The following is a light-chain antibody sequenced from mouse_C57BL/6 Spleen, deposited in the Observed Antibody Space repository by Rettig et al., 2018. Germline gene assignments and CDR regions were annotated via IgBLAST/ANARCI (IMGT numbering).Light chain of an antibody. CDR2: SGS. J-gene: IGKJ4*01. CDR1: KSISKY. Sequence: DVQITQSPSYLAASPGEIITINCRASKSISKYLAWYQEKPGKTNKLLIYSGSTLQSGIPSRFSGSGSGTDFTLTISSLEPEDFAMYYCQQQNEFPFTFGSGTKLEIK. CDR3: QQQNEFPFT. V-gene: IGKV16-104*01.